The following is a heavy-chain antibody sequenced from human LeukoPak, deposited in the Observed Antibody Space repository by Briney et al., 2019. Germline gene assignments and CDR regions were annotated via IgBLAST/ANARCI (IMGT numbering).Heavy chain of an antibody. Sequence: PGGSLRLSCAASGFTFSSYWMHWVRQAPGKGLVWVLRINSDGSSTSYADSVKGRFTISRDNAKNTLYLQMNSLRAEDTAVYYCARDDFWSGYDYWGQGTLVTVSS. V-gene: IGHV3-74*01. D-gene: IGHD3-3*01. CDR3: ARDDFWSGYDY. CDR2: INSDGSST. J-gene: IGHJ4*02. CDR1: GFTFSSYW.